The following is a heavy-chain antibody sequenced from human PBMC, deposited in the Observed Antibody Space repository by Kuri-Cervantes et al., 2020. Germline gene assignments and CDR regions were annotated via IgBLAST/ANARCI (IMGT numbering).Heavy chain of an antibody. CDR1: GFTFSSYG. CDR2: IWYDGSNK. J-gene: IGHJ4*02. D-gene: IGHD6-13*01. V-gene: IGHV3-33*06. Sequence: GESLKISCAASGFTFSSYGMHWVRQAPGKGLEWVAVIWYDGSNKYYADSVKGRFTISRDNAKNSLYLQMNSLTDEDTAVYYCAKAPRGSSWPSFDYWGQGTLVTVSS. CDR3: AKAPRGSSWPSFDY.